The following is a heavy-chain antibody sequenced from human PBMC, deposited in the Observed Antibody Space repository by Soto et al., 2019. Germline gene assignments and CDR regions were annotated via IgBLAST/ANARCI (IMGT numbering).Heavy chain of an antibody. CDR2: IYYTGNS. CDR1: GGSISGYS. J-gene: IGHJ4*02. V-gene: IGHV4-59*01. D-gene: IGHD5-18*01. CDR3: ARGYSYGKYDS. Sequence: SETLSLTCSVSGGSISGYSCTWIRKAPEKGLEWIGYIYYTGNSNYNASLKSRVTISMDTSKTQFSLRLTSVTAADTAVYYCARGYSYGKYDSWGQGTLVTVSS.